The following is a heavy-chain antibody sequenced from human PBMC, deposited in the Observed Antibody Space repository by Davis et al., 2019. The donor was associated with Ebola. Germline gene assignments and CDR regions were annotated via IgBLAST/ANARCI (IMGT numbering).Heavy chain of an antibody. CDR1: GFTFSSYS. CDR3: AREGRSGYDYGTFDY. J-gene: IGHJ4*02. Sequence: GGSLRLSCAASGFTFSSYSMNWVRQAPGKGLEWVAYISGGYTYYAESVKGRFTISRDNAKNSLYLQMNSLRAEDTAVYYCAREGRSGYDYGTFDYWGQGTLVTVSS. V-gene: IGHV3-21*05. D-gene: IGHD5-12*01. CDR2: ISGGYT.